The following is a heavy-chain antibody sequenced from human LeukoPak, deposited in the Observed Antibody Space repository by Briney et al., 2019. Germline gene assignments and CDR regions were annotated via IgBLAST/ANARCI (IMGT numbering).Heavy chain of an antibody. CDR3: ARDNIYGEFDY. J-gene: IGHJ4*02. D-gene: IGHD4-17*01. Sequence: ASVKVSCKASGYTFTAYHMHWVRQAPGQGLEWMGGIIPIFGTANYAQKFQGRVTITADESTSTAYMELSSLRSEDTAVYYCARDNIYGEFDYWGQGTLVTVSS. CDR1: GYTFTAYH. CDR2: IIPIFGTA. V-gene: IGHV1-69*13.